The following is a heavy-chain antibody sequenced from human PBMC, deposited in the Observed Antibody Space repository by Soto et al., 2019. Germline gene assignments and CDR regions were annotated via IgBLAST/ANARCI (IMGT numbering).Heavy chain of an antibody. Sequence: QVQLVESGGGVVQPGRSLRLSCAASGFTFSAFGMHWVRQAPGKGLEWVAVISYDGSNKNYADSVRGRFTISRDTPKNTLFLPMKHMRAEDTAVYYCAKHPQRGFYSTSSVRYFYCYGMDVWGQGTTVTVSS. V-gene: IGHV3-30*18. CDR3: AKHPQRGFYSTSSVRYFYCYGMDV. CDR2: ISYDGSNK. CDR1: GFTFSAFG. D-gene: IGHD6-6*01. J-gene: IGHJ6*02.